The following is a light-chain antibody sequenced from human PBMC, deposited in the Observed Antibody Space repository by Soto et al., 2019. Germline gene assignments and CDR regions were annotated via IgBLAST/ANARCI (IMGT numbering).Light chain of an antibody. CDR2: GAS. Sequence: EVGMSQSPATLSVSTGETIRLSCRASQSINSDVAWYQQKVGQTPRLLIHGASTRATGIAARFSGSGSGTEFTLTISGLQSEDFATYHCQQYNNWPVTFAGGTRLAIK. V-gene: IGKV3D-15*01. J-gene: IGKJ5*01. CDR1: QSINSD. CDR3: QQYNNWPVT.